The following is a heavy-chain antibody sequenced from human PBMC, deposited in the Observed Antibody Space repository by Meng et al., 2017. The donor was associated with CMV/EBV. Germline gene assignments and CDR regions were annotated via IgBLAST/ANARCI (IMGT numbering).Heavy chain of an antibody. CDR3: AREAFKVLFFPFDP. J-gene: IGHJ5*02. CDR1: GGSISSGSYY. V-gene: IGHV4-61*02. D-gene: IGHD1-1*01. Sequence: VQRKRSGPGLVKPSQTLSLTCTVSGGSISSGSYYWSWIRQPAGKGLEWIGRIYTSGSTNYNPSLKSRVTISVDTSKNQFSLKLSSVTAADTAVYYCAREAFKVLFFPFDPWGQGTLVTVSS. CDR2: IYTSGST.